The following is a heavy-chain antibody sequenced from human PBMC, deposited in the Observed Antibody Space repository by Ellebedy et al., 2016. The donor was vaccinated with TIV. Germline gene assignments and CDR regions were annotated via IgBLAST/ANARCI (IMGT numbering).Heavy chain of an antibody. V-gene: IGHV4-59*11. CDR2: IHGTGNS. CDR1: GGSISSHY. CDR3: ARKLLSMSHVFDI. Sequence: SETLSLXXTVSGGSISSHYWSWIRQPPGKGLEWIGYIHGTGNSNYNPSLKSRVTMTMDTSKSHFSLKLSSVTAADTAVYYCARKLLSMSHVFDIWGQGTMVTVSS. J-gene: IGHJ3*02. D-gene: IGHD2/OR15-2a*01.